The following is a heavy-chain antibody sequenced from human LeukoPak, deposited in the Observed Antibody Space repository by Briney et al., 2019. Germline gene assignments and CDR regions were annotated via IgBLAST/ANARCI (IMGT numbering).Heavy chain of an antibody. CDR1: GYTFTSYG. Sequence: ASVKVSCKASGYTFTSYGISWVRQAPGQGLEWMGWISAYNGNSNYAQKLQGRVTMTTDTSTSTAYMELRSLRSDDTAVYYCARDRCSGGSCYSRGDWFDPWGQGTLVTVSS. V-gene: IGHV1-18*01. J-gene: IGHJ5*02. D-gene: IGHD2-15*01. CDR3: ARDRCSGGSCYSRGDWFDP. CDR2: ISAYNGNS.